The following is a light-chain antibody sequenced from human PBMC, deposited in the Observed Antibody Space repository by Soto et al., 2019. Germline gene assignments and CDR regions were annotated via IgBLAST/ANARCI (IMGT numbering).Light chain of an antibody. CDR1: SSDVGSYSL. CDR3: CSFERSITLV. Sequence: QSALTQPASVSGSPGQSITISCTGSSSDVGSYSLVSWYQQLPGEAPKLMIYEGSKRPSGVSNRFSGSKSGNTASLTISGLQAEDEADYYCCSFERSITLVFGGGTKLTVL. V-gene: IGLV2-23*01. CDR2: EGS. J-gene: IGLJ2*01.